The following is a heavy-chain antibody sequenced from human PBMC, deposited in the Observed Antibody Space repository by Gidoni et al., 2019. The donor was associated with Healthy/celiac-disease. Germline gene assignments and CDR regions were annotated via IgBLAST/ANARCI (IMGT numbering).Heavy chain of an antibody. J-gene: IGHJ4*02. CDR3: ARGSTVTPFDY. Sequence: QVQLQESGPGLVKPSQTLSLTCTVSVGSISSGGYYWSWLRQPPGKGLEWIGYIYYSGSTYYNPSLKSLVTISVDTSKNQVSLKLSSVTAADTAVYYCARGSTVTPFDYWGQGTLVTVSS. V-gene: IGHV4-31*01. CDR1: VGSISSGGYY. CDR2: IYYSGST. D-gene: IGHD4-17*01.